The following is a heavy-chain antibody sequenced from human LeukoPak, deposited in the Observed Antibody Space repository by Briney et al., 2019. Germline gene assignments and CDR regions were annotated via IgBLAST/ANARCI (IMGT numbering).Heavy chain of an antibody. CDR2: IRYDGSNK. J-gene: IGHJ4*02. Sequence: PGGSLRLSCAASGFTFSSYGMHWVRQAPGKGLEWVAFIRYDGSNKYYADSGKGRFTISRDNSKNTLYLQMNSLRAEDTAVYYCAALWLFPRRDYWGQGTLVTVSS. V-gene: IGHV3-30*02. D-gene: IGHD5-18*01. CDR1: GFTFSSYG. CDR3: AALWLFPRRDY.